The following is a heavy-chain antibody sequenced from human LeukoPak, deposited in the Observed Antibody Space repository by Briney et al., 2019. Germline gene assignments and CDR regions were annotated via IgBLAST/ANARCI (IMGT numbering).Heavy chain of an antibody. J-gene: IGHJ4*02. V-gene: IGHV3-7*01. CDR3: ATHNSWRFDY. CDR1: GITFSSFW. D-gene: IGHD1-20*01. Sequence: PGGSLRLSCAASGITFSSFWMTWVRQAPGKGLEWVANINQDGGDKNDLDSVRGRFTISRDNAKNSLYLQMNSLTAEDTAVYYCATHNSWRFDYWGQGTLVTVSP. CDR2: INQDGGDK.